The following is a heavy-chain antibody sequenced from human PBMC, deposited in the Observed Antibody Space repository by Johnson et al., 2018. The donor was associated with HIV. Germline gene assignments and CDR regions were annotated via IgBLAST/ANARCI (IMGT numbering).Heavy chain of an antibody. CDR2: IRYDGSST. CDR1: GFTFSSYG. V-gene: IGHV3-30*02. CDR3: ARAHPLVADAFDI. Sequence: VQVVESGGGVVPPGGSLRLSCAASGFTFSSYGMHWVRQAPGKGLEWVAFIRYDGSSTYYADSVKGRFTISRDNSMNTLYLQMNSLRVEDTAVYYCARAHPLVADAFDIWGQGTMVTVSS. J-gene: IGHJ3*02. D-gene: IGHD2-2*01.